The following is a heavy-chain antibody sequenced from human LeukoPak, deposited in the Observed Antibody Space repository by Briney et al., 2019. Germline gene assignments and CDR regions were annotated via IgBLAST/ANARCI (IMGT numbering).Heavy chain of an antibody. J-gene: IGHJ5*02. CDR1: GYTFTTYG. V-gene: IGHV1-18*01. Sequence: VASVKVSCKASGYTFTTYGFSWVRQAPGQGLEWMGWINTYNGNTKFAQKLQGRVTMTTDTSTSTAYMELRSLRSDDTAVYYCARDLVHRRLLASTYNWFDPWGQGTLVIVSS. CDR2: INTYNGNT. CDR3: ARDLVHRRLLASTYNWFDP. D-gene: IGHD2/OR15-2a*01.